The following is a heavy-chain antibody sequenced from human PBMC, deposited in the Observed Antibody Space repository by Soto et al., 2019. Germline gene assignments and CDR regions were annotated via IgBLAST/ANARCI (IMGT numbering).Heavy chain of an antibody. Sequence: PSETLSLTCAVSGGSVSSSNWWSWVRQPPGKGLEWIGEIYQSGSTHYNPSLKSRVTISLDKSNNQFSLKLSSVTAADTAVYYCARDVTRNWFDPWGQGTLVTVSS. CDR1: GGSVSSSNW. J-gene: IGHJ5*02. CDR2: IYQSGST. V-gene: IGHV4-4*02. CDR3: ARDVTRNWFDP.